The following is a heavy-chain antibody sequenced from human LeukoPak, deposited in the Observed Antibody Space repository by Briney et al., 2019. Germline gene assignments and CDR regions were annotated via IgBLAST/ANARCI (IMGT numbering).Heavy chain of an antibody. Sequence: SETLSLTCTVSGGSISSSSYSWGWIRQPPGKGLEWIGSIYYSGSTYYNPSLKSRVTISVDTSKNQFSLKLSSVTAADTAVYYCFVATISFDYWGQGTLVTVSS. J-gene: IGHJ4*02. CDR1: GGSISSSSYS. CDR3: FVATISFDY. D-gene: IGHD5-12*01. V-gene: IGHV4-39*01. CDR2: IYYSGST.